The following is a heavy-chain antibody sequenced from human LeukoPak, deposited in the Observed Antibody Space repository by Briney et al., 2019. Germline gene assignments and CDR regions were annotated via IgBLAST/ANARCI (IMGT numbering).Heavy chain of an antibody. J-gene: IGHJ4*02. Sequence: GGSLRLSCAASGFTFSRYWMSWVRQAPGKGLEWLANIKQDGGEKYYVDSVKGRFTISRDNARNSLCLQMDSLRAEDTAVYYCATDPGRSVSDNYWGQGTVVTVSS. CDR3: ATDPGRSVSDNY. CDR1: GFTFSRYW. CDR2: IKQDGGEK. V-gene: IGHV3-7*01. D-gene: IGHD3-10*01.